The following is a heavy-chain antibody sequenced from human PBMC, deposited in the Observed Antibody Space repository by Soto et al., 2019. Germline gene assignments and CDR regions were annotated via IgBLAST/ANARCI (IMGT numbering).Heavy chain of an antibody. V-gene: IGHV3-74*01. J-gene: IGHJ4*02. Sequence: GWSLRLSCASSVFTFIRYWMHWVRQAPGKGLVWVSRIDSYGSATSQVDSVEGRFTISRDNAKNTLYLQMNSLRAEDTAVYYCARGWVEGLSRQPPTDYWGQGTLVTVSS. CDR1: VFTFIRYW. CDR3: ARGWVEGLSRQPPTDY. CDR2: IDSYGSAT. D-gene: IGHD3-3*01.